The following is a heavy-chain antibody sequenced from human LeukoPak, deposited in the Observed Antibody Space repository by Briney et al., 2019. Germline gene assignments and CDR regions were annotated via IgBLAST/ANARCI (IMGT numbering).Heavy chain of an antibody. CDR3: AREMLAAVAAQS. Sequence: GGSLRLSCAASGFTFSSYSMNLVRQAPGKGLEWVSSITSSSSYIYYADSVKGRFTISRDNAKNSLYLQMNSLRAEDTAVYYCAREMLAAVAAQSWGQGTLVTVSS. V-gene: IGHV3-21*01. CDR1: GFTFSSYS. CDR2: ITSSSSYI. D-gene: IGHD6-19*01. J-gene: IGHJ5*02.